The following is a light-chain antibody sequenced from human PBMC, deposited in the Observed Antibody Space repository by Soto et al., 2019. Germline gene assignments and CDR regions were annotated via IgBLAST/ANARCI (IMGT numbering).Light chain of an antibody. CDR1: QSVSSN. V-gene: IGKV3D-15*01. Sequence: EIVMTQSPATLSVSPGERATLSCRASQSVSSNLAWYQQQHGQAPRLLIYGVSTRATGIPARFSGSGSGTEFTLTISSLQSEDCAVYYCQQYNNWPRTFGQGTKVEIK. J-gene: IGKJ1*01. CDR2: GVS. CDR3: QQYNNWPRT.